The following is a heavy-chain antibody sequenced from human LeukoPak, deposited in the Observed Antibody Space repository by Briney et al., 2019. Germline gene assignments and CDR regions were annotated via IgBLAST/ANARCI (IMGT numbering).Heavy chain of an antibody. D-gene: IGHD2-15*01. Sequence: SETLSLTCTVSGYSISSGYYWGWIRQPPGKGLEWIGSIYHSGSTYYNPSLKSRVTISVDTSKNQFSLKLSSVTAADTAVYYCARDCSGGSCYGRGQRRFDPWGQGTLVTVSS. CDR1: GYSISSGYY. J-gene: IGHJ5*02. CDR2: IYHSGST. V-gene: IGHV4-38-2*02. CDR3: ARDCSGGSCYGRGQRRFDP.